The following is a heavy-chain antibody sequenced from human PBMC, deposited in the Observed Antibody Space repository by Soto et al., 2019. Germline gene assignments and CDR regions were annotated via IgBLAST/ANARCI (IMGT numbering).Heavy chain of an antibody. CDR2: ISYDGRNK. D-gene: IGHD4-17*01. Sequence: TCGSLRHSWAASGCTFSPHALHWVRESPGKGLEWLSIISYDGRNKYYADSVKGRLTISRDNSKNTLYLQMNSLRAEDTALYYCARALLDYGDAFDIWGRGTKVTVSS. CDR3: ARALLDYGDAFDI. CDR1: GCTFSPHA. J-gene: IGHJ3*02. V-gene: IGHV3-30*04.